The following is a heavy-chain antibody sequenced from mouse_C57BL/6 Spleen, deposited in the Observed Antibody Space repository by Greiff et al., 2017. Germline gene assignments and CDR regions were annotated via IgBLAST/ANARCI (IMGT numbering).Heavy chain of an antibody. CDR3: ARNYYGSSYPFAY. V-gene: IGHV5-17*01. CDR1: GFTFSDYG. J-gene: IGHJ3*01. CDR2: ISSGSSTI. Sequence: EVMLVESGGGLVKPGGSLKLSCAASGFTFSDYGMHWVRQAPEKGLEWVAYISSGSSTIYYADTVKGRFTISIDNAKNTLFLQMTSLRSEDTAMYYCARNYYGSSYPFAYWGQGTLVTVSA. D-gene: IGHD1-1*01.